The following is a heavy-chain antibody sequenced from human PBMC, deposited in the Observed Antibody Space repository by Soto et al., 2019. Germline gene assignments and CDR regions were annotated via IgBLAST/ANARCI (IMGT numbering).Heavy chain of an antibody. CDR2: ISAYNGNT. V-gene: IGHV1-18*04. CDR3: ARGLIGRSGYYSVY. CDR1: GYTFTSYC. J-gene: IGHJ4*02. Sequence: ASVKVSCKAAGYTFTSYCISWVRQAPGQGLEWMGWISAYNGNTNYAQKLQGRVTMTTDTSTSTAYMELRSLRSDDTAVYYCARGLIGRSGYYSVYWGQGTLVTFSS. D-gene: IGHD3-3*01.